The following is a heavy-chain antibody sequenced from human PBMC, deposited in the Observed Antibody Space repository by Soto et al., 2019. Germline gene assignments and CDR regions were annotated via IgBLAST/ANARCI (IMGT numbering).Heavy chain of an antibody. J-gene: IGHJ4*02. CDR2: ISGSGGST. CDR1: GFTFSSYA. V-gene: IGHV3-23*01. Sequence: LRLSCAASGFTFSSYAMSWVRQAPGKGLEWVSAISGSGGSTYYADSVKGRFTISRDNSKNTLYLQMNSLRAEDTAVYYCAKALMIVTLNPDYWGQGTLVTVSS. CDR3: AKALMIVTLNPDY. D-gene: IGHD3-22*01.